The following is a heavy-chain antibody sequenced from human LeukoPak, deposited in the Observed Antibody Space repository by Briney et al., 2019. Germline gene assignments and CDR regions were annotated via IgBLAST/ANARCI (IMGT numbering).Heavy chain of an antibody. CDR2: ISGSGGST. V-gene: IGHV3-23*01. D-gene: IGHD3-16*01. CDR1: GFTFSSYA. J-gene: IGHJ4*02. Sequence: GGSLRLSCAASGFTFSSYAMSWVRQAPGKGLEWVSAISGSGGSTYYADSVKGRFTISRDNAKNSLYLQMNSLRAEDTAVYYCARVMITFGGVIDYWGQGTLVTVSS. CDR3: ARVMITFGGVIDY.